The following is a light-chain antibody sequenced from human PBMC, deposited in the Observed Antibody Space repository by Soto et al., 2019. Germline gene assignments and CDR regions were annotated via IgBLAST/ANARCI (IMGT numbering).Light chain of an antibody. CDR3: QQYDNWPPT. J-gene: IGKJ5*01. Sequence: DIQMTQSPSSLSASVGDSVTITCRASQGIRSWLAWYQQKPEKAPEPLIYDASNLQSGVPSRFSGSGSGTDFTLTISSLQPEDFAVYYCQQYDNWPPTFGQGTRLEIK. CDR1: QGIRSW. CDR2: DAS. V-gene: IGKV1D-16*01.